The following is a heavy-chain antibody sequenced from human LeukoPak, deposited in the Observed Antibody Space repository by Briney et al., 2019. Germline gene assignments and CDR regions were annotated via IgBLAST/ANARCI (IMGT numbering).Heavy chain of an antibody. CDR2: ISSSSSYI. V-gene: IGHV3-21*01. D-gene: IGHD3-3*01. CDR1: GFTFSSYS. Sequence: LGGSLRLSCAASGFTFSSYSMNWVRQAPGKGLEWVSSISSSSSYIYYADSVKGRFTISRDNAKNSLYLQMNSLGAEDTAVYYCARARQMWTNYDFWSGYYCYYYYMDVWGKGTTVTVSS. J-gene: IGHJ6*03. CDR3: ARARQMWTNYDFWSGYYCYYYYMDV.